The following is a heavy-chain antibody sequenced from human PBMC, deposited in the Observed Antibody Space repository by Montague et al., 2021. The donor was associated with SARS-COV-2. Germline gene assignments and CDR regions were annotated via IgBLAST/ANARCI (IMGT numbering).Heavy chain of an antibody. V-gene: IGHV4-59*08. Sequence: SETLSLTCTVSGGSISSCYWSWIRQPPGKRLEWIGYIYYSGSTNYNPSLKSRVTISVDTSKNQFSLKLSSVTAADTAVYYCARTYYDILTGYYNRGAFDIWGQGTMVTVSS. CDR1: GGSISSCY. J-gene: IGHJ3*02. CDR2: IYYSGST. CDR3: ARTYYDILTGYYNRGAFDI. D-gene: IGHD3-9*01.